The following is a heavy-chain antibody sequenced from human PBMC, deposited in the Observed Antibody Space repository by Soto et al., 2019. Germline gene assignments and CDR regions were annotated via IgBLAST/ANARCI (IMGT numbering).Heavy chain of an antibody. Sequence: ASVKVSCKASGYTFTGYYMHWVRQAPGQGLEWMGWINPNSGGTNYAQKFQGRVTMTRDTSISTAYMELSRLRSDDTAVYYCARDNYDFWSGYRQNYGMDVWGQGTTATVS. V-gene: IGHV1-2*02. J-gene: IGHJ6*02. CDR2: INPNSGGT. D-gene: IGHD3-3*01. CDR3: ARDNYDFWSGYRQNYGMDV. CDR1: GYTFTGYY.